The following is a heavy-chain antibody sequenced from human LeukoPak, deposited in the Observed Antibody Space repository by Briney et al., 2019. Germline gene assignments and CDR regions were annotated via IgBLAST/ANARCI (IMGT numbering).Heavy chain of an antibody. CDR2: IKSKTDGGTT. D-gene: IGHD6-13*01. Sequence: EGSLRLSCAASGFTFSNVWMSWVRQAPGEGLEWVGRIKSKTDGGTTDYAAAVKGRFNISGDDSKNTLFLQRNGLKIEDTAVYYCTTVSREDSSSDYWGQGTLVTVSS. CDR1: GFTFSNVW. V-gene: IGHV3-15*01. CDR3: TTVSREDSSSDY. J-gene: IGHJ4*02.